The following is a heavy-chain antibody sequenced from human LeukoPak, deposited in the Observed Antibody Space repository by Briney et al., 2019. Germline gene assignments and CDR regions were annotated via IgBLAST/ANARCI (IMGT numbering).Heavy chain of an antibody. J-gene: IGHJ4*02. CDR3: ATCYRSQRSPEY. D-gene: IGHD3-16*02. CDR1: GYTLTSLG. V-gene: IGHV1-18*01. CDR2: ISPYNGDT. Sequence: ASVKVSCKASGYTLTSLGISWVRQAPGQGLEWMGWISPYNGDTDYVQKFQGRVTMTTDTSTSTAYMELRSLRSDDTAVYYCATCYRSQRSPEYWGQGTLVTVSS.